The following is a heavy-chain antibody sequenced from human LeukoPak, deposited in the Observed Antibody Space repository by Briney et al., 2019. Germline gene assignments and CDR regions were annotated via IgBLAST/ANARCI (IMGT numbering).Heavy chain of an antibody. CDR2: IYHSGST. D-gene: IGHD5-24*01. CDR3: ARGEDGYNYDAFDI. V-gene: IGHV4-30-2*01. Sequence: PSETLSLTCTVSGGSISSGGYSWSWIRQPPGKGLEWIGYIYHSGSTYHNPSLKSRVTISVDRSKNQFSLKLSPVTAADTAVYYCARGEDGYNYDAFDIWGQGTMVTVSS. J-gene: IGHJ3*02. CDR1: GGSISSGGYS.